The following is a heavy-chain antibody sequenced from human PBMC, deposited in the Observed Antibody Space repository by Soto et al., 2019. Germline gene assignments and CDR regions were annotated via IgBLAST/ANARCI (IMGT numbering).Heavy chain of an antibody. Sequence: GGSLRLSCAASGFTFSSYAMKWVRQAPGKGLEWVSPISSSSTYIYYADSVKGRFTVSRDNAKNSLYLQMNRLTAEDTAVYFCARARSATALPRCFQHWGQGTLVTVSS. D-gene: IGHD2-21*02. J-gene: IGHJ1*01. CDR2: ISSSSTYI. CDR3: ARARSATALPRCFQH. V-gene: IGHV3-21*01. CDR1: GFTFSSYA.